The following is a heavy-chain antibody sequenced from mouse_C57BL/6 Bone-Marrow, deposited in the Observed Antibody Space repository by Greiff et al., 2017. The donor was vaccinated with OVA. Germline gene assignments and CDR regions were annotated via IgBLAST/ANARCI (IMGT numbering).Heavy chain of an antibody. CDR3: ARVPNYYAMDY. Sequence: VQLQQSGPVLVKPGASVKMSCKASGYTFTDYYMNWVKQSHGKSLEWIGVINPYNGGTSYNQKFKGKATLTVDKSSSTAYMELNSLTSEDSAVYDCARVPNYYAMDYWGQGTSVTVSS. CDR1: GYTFTDYY. J-gene: IGHJ4*01. CDR2: INPYNGGT. V-gene: IGHV1-19*01.